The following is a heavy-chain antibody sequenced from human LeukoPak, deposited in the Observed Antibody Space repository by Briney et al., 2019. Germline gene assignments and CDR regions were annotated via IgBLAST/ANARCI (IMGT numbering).Heavy chain of an antibody. CDR1: GFTFSSYS. CDR2: ISSSSSYI. CDR3: ARDSRYYYGSGSQPPPNWFDP. D-gene: IGHD3-10*01. J-gene: IGHJ5*02. Sequence: GGSLRLFCAASGFTFSSYSMNWVRQAPGKGLEWVSSISSSSSYIYYADSVKGRFTISRDNAKNSLYLQMNSLRAEDTAVYYCARDSRYYYGSGSQPPPNWFDPWGQGTLVTVSS. V-gene: IGHV3-21*01.